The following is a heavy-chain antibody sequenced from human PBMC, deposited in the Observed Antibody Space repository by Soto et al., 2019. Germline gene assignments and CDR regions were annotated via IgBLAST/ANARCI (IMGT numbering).Heavy chain of an antibody. J-gene: IGHJ4*02. D-gene: IGHD6-13*01. V-gene: IGHV3-23*01. CDR2: ISGSGGST. Sequence: PGGSLRLSCAASGFTFSSNAMSWVRQAPGKGLEWVSGISGSGGSTYYADSVKGRFTISRDNSKNTLYLQMNSLRAEDTAVYYCAKTPSGIAAAGPVDYWGQGTLVTVSS. CDR1: GFTFSSNA. CDR3: AKTPSGIAAAGPVDY.